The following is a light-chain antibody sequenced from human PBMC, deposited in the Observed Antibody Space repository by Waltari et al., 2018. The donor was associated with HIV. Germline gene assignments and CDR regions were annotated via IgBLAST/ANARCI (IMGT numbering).Light chain of an antibody. Sequence: QSVLTQQPSASGTPGPRVTISCSGISSNLGNKHVEWYQQLPGTAPKPLIYSNNQRPSGVPDRISGSKSGTSASLAIGGLQSDDEADYYCASWEDSLHGPVFGGGTKLTVL. CDR3: ASWEDSLHGPV. J-gene: IGLJ2*01. CDR2: SNN. CDR1: SSNLGNKH. V-gene: IGLV1-44*01.